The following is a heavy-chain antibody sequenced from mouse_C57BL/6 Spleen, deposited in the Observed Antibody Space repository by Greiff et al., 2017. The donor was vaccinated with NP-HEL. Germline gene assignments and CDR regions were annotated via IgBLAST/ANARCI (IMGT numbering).Heavy chain of an antibody. J-gene: IGHJ4*01. D-gene: IGHD1-1*01. CDR1: GYTFTDYN. CDR2: INPNNGGT. Sequence: VQLQQSGPELVKPGASVKIPCKASGYTFTDYNMDWVKQSHGKSLEWIGDINPNNGGTIYNQKFKGKATLTVDKSSSTAYMELRSLTSEDTAVYYCARFTTVAPYAMDYWGQGTSVTVSS. CDR3: ARFTTVAPYAMDY. V-gene: IGHV1-18*01.